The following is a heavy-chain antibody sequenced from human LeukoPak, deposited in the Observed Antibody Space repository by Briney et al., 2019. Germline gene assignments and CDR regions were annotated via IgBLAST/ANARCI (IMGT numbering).Heavy chain of an antibody. Sequence: SETVSLTCTVSGGSISSGSYHWSWIRQPAGKGLEWIGRIYTSGSTNYNPSLKSRVTISVDTSKNQFSLKLSSVTAADTAVYYCASHKPTIFGVVAFDYWGQGTLVTVSS. D-gene: IGHD3-3*01. CDR2: IYTSGST. CDR3: ASHKPTIFGVVAFDY. J-gene: IGHJ4*02. CDR1: GGSISSGSYH. V-gene: IGHV4-61*02.